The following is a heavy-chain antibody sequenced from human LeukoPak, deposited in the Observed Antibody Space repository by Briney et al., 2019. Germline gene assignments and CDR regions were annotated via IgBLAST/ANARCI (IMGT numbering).Heavy chain of an antibody. CDR3: ARGMGIAAAGGNFDY. D-gene: IGHD6-13*01. CDR1: GGSFSGYY. Sequence: PSETLSLTCAVYGGSFSGYYWSWIRQPPGKGVEWIGEINHSGSTNYNPSLRSRVTISVDTSKNQFSLKLSSVTAADTAVYYCARGMGIAAAGGNFDYWGQGTLVTVSS. CDR2: INHSGST. V-gene: IGHV4-34*01. J-gene: IGHJ4*02.